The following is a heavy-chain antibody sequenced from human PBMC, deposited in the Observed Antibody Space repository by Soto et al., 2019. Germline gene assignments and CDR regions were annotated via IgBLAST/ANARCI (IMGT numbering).Heavy chain of an antibody. D-gene: IGHD3-10*01. CDR2: ISSSSSTI. CDR1: GFAFTDYY. J-gene: IGHJ4*02. Sequence: GGSLRLSCAASGFAFTDYYMSWIRQAPGKGLDWFSYISSSSSTIYYADSVKGRFTISRDNAKNSLYLQMNSLRAEDTAVYYCARVSDYYVSGSYYQGIDYWGQGNLVTVSS. CDR3: ARVSDYYVSGSYYQGIDY. V-gene: IGHV3-11*01.